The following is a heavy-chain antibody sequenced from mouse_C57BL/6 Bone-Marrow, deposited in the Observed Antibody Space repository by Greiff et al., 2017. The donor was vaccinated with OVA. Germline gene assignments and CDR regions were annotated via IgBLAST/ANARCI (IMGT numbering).Heavy chain of an antibody. D-gene: IGHD1-1*01. CDR1: GYTFTSYW. J-gene: IGHJ4*01. V-gene: IGHV1-50*01. CDR3: ARGLLLRWSYYAMDY. Sequence: QVQLQQPGAELVKPGASVKLSCKASGYTFTSYWMQWVKQRPGQGLEWIGEIDPSDSYTNYNQKFKGKATLTVDTASSTAYMQLSSLTSEDSAVYYCARGLLLRWSYYAMDYWGQGTSVTVSS. CDR2: IDPSDSYT.